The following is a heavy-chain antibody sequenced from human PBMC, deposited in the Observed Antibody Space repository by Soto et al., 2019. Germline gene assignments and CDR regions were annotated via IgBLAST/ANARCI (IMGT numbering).Heavy chain of an antibody. CDR3: VREKGVGDGYNFYHGY. CDR1: GGTFSSYA. D-gene: IGHD5-12*01. CDR2: IIPIFGTA. V-gene: IGHV1-69*01. J-gene: IGHJ4*02. Sequence: QVQLVQSGAEVKKPGSSVKVSCKASGGTFSSYAISWVRQAPEQGLEWMGGIIPIFGTANYAQKFQGRVTITADESTSTAYMELSSLRSEDTAVYYCVREKGVGDGYNFYHGYWGQGTLVTVSS.